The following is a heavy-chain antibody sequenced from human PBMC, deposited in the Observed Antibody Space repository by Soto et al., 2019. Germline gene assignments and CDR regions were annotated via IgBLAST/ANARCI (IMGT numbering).Heavy chain of an antibody. CDR2: IIPIFSTP. CDR1: GDTFDTFA. D-gene: IGHD5-18*01. Sequence: QVQLVQSGAEVLKPGSSVKVSCKASGDTFDTFAISWVRQAPGQGLEWMGGIIPIFSTPDYAQKFQGRVTITGDVSTSTAYMELSSLRSEDTAVYYCARDKEREQLCGNYYYAADVWGQATTVTVSS. V-gene: IGHV1-69*12. CDR3: ARDKEREQLCGNYYYAADV. J-gene: IGHJ6*02.